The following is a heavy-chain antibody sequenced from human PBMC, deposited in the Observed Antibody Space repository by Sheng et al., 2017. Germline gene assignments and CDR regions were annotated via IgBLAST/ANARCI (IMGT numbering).Heavy chain of an antibody. CDR3: ARVRYDILTGYDYFDY. D-gene: IGHD3-9*01. Sequence: EVQLVESGGGLVQPGGSLRLSCAASGFTFSSYWMSWVRQAPGKGLEWVANIKQDGSEKYYVDSVKGRFTISRDNAKNSLYLQMNSLRAEDTAVYYRARVRYDILTGYDYFDYWGQGTLVTVSS. V-gene: IGHV3-7*01. CDR2: IKQDGSEK. CDR1: GFTFSSYW. J-gene: IGHJ4*02.